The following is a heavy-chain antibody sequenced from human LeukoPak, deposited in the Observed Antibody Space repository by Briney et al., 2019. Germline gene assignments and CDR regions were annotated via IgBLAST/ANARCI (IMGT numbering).Heavy chain of an antibody. CDR2: IYHSGST. CDR1: GGSISSGGYS. D-gene: IGHD2-2*02. J-gene: IGHJ6*02. CDR3: ALHCSSTSRYKRENCHYYGMDV. V-gene: IGHV4-30-2*01. Sequence: SQTLSLTCAVSGGSISSGGYSWSWIRQPPGKGLEWIGYIYHSGSTYYNPSLKGRVTISVDRSKNQFSLKLSSVTAADTAVYYCALHCSSTSRYKRENCHYYGMDVWGQGTTVTVSS.